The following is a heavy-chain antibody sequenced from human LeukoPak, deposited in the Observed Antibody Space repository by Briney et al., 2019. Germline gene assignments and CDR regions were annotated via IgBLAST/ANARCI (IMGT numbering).Heavy chain of an antibody. CDR2: ISYDGSNK. J-gene: IGHJ4*02. V-gene: IGHV3-30-3*01. CDR1: GFTFSSYA. D-gene: IGHD5-18*01. CDR3: TSSGYIYVGY. Sequence: GRSLRLSCAASGFTFSSYAMHWVRQAPGKGLEWVAVISYDGSNKYYADSVRGRFTISRDNAKNSLYLQMNSLRAEDTAVYYCTSSGYIYVGYWGQGTLVTVSS.